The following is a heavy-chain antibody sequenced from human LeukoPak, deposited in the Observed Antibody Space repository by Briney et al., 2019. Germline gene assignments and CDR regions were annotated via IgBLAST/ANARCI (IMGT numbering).Heavy chain of an antibody. J-gene: IGHJ4*02. CDR2: INWNGDNT. CDR1: EFNFGDYV. V-gene: IGHV3-20*04. Sequence: GGSLRLSCAASEFNFGDYVMNWVRQAPGKGLEWVSGINWNGDNTGYADSVKGRFTISRDNAKKSLYLQMNSLRAEDTALYYCATQIVIESAANRASDCWGQGTLVTVSS. CDR3: ATQIVIESAANRASDC. D-gene: IGHD2-2*01.